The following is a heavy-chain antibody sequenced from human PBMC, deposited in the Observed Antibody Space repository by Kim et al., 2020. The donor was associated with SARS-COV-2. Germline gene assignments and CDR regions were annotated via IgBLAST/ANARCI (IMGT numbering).Heavy chain of an antibody. CDR2: IYHSGST. D-gene: IGHD1-1*01. CDR3: ASHDIPEVYYYYGMDV. CDR1: GGSISSSNW. Sequence: SETLSLTCAVSGGSISSSNWWSWVRQPPGKGLEWIGEIYHSGSTNYNPSLKSRVTISVDKSKNQFSLKLSSVTAADTAVYYCASHDIPEVYYYYGMDVWGQGTTVTVSS. J-gene: IGHJ6*02. V-gene: IGHV4-4*02.